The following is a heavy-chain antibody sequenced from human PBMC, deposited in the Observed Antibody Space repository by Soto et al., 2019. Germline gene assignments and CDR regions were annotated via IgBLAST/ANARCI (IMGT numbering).Heavy chain of an antibody. CDR3: ARQELERHDDAFDI. Sequence: SETLSLTCTVSGGSISSYYWSWIRQPPGKGLEWIGYIYYSGSTNYNPSLKSRVTISVDTSKNQFTLKLSSVTAADTAGYYCARQELERHDDAFDIWGQGTMVTVSS. J-gene: IGHJ3*02. CDR1: GGSISSYY. D-gene: IGHD1-1*01. V-gene: IGHV4-59*08. CDR2: IYYSGST.